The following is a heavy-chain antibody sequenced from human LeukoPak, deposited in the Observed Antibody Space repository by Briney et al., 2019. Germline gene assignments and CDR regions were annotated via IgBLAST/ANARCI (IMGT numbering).Heavy chain of an antibody. D-gene: IGHD1-1*01. Sequence: ASVKVSCKASGYTFTGYYMHWVRQAPGQGLEWMGWINPNSGGTNYAQKFQGRVTMTRDTSISTAYMELSRLRSDDTAVYYCARAPQLDRRRRNHYYYYYMDVWGKGTTVTISS. CDR3: ARAPQLDRRRRNHYYYYYMDV. CDR1: GYTFTGYY. CDR2: INPNSGGT. V-gene: IGHV1-2*02. J-gene: IGHJ6*03.